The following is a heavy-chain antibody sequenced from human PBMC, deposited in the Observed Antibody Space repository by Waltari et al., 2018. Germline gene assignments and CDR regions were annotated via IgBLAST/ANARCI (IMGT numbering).Heavy chain of an antibody. J-gene: IGHJ5*02. CDR1: GYTFTSYD. V-gene: IGHV1-8*01. CDR2: MNPNSGNT. D-gene: IGHD6-19*01. CDR3: AREEAVAGSNWFDP. Sequence: QVQLVQSGAEVKKPGASVTVSCKASGYTFTSYDINWVRQANGQGLEWMGWMNPNSGNTGYAQNCQGRVTMTRNTSISTAYMELSSLRSEDTAVYYCAREEAVAGSNWFDPWGQGTLVTVSS.